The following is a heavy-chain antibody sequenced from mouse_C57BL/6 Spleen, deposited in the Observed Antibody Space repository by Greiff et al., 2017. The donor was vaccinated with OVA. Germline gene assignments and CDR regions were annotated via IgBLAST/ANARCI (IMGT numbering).Heavy chain of an antibody. V-gene: IGHV1-26*01. CDR1: GYTFTDYY. D-gene: IGHD1-1*01. CDR3: AREGDYVYFDY. CDR2: INPNNGGT. Sequence: VQLQQSGPELVKPGASVKISCKASGYTFTDYYMNWVKQSHGKSLEWIGDINPNNGGTSYNQKFKGKATLTVDKSSSTAYMELRSLTSEDSAVYYCAREGDYVYFDYWGQGTTLTVSS. J-gene: IGHJ2*01.